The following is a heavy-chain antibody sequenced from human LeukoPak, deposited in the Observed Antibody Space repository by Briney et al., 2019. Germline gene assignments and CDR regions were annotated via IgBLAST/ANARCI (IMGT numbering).Heavy chain of an antibody. CDR2: ISGSGGST. J-gene: IGHJ4*02. Sequence: PGGSLRLSCAASGFTFSSYAMSWVRQAPGKGLEWVSAISGSGGSTYYADSVKGRFTISRDNSKNTLYLQMNSLRAEDAAVYYCAKDYHTITIFGVVIGGFDYWGQGTLVTVSS. CDR3: AKDYHTITIFGVVIGGFDY. CDR1: GFTFSSYA. D-gene: IGHD3-3*01. V-gene: IGHV3-23*01.